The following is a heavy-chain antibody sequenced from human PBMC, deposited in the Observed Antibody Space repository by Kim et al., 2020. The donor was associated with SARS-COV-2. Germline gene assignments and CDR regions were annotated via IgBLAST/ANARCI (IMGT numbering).Heavy chain of an antibody. CDR2: IYWDDDK. D-gene: IGHD5-18*01. CDR1: GFSISTSGVG. CDR3: AHSKLGGYSYEHEFDS. V-gene: IGHV2-5*02. J-gene: IGHJ5*01. Sequence: SGPTLVKSTQTLTLACNFSGFSISTSGVGVGWIRQPPGKALEWLGVIYWDDDKRYSPSLKSRLTITKDTSKNQVVLMVTSMDPVDTATYYCAHSKLGGYSYEHEFDSWGQGILVTVSS.